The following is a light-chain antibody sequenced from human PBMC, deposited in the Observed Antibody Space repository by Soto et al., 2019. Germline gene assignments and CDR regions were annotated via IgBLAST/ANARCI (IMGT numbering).Light chain of an antibody. Sequence: DIQMTQSPSSLSASHGDRVTITCRASRDISNYLAWYQQKPGQVPRLLISGASTLHSGVPSRFSGSGSGTDFTLTITSLQPEDIATYFCQKYDTAPLTFGGGTKVVIK. CDR1: RDISNY. CDR2: GAS. CDR3: QKYDTAPLT. V-gene: IGKV1-27*01. J-gene: IGKJ4*01.